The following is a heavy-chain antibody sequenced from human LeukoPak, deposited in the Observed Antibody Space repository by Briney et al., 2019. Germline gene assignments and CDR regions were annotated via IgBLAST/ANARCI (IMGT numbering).Heavy chain of an antibody. CDR1: GGSFSGYY. D-gene: IGHD1-26*01. Sequence: KPSETLSLTCAVYGGSFSGYYWSWIRQPPGKGLEWIGEINHSGSTNYNPSLKSRVTISVDTSKNQFSLKLSSVTAADTAVYYCARDGSGSYWLDYWGQGTLVTVSS. CDR2: INHSGST. J-gene: IGHJ4*02. CDR3: ARDGSGSYWLDY. V-gene: IGHV4-34*01.